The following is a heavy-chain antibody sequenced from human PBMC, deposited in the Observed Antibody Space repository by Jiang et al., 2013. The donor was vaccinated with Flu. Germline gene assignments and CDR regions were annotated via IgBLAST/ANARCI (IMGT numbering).Heavy chain of an antibody. J-gene: IGHJ6*02. CDR2: IYYSGST. V-gene: IGHV4-39*01. D-gene: IGHD6-13*01. CDR3: ATRTQISSYSSSWYVYYYYYGMDV. Sequence: LLKPSETLSLTCTVSGGSISSSSYYWGWIRQPPGKGLEWIGSIYYSGSTYYNPSLKSRVTISVDTSKNQFSLKLSSVTAADTAVYYCATRTQISSYSSSWYVYYYYYGMDVWGQGTTVTVSS. CDR1: GGSISSSSYY.